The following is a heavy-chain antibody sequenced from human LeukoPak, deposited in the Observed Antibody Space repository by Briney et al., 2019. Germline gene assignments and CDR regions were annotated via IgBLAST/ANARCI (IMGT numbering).Heavy chain of an antibody. Sequence: ASVKVSCKASGGTFSSYAISWVRQAPGQGLEWMGGIIPIFGTANYAQKFQGRVTITADESTSTAYMELSSLRSEDTAVYYCARTRDDYTHADYWGQGTLVTVSS. J-gene: IGHJ4*02. CDR2: IIPIFGTA. CDR3: ARTRDDYTHADY. CDR1: GGTFSSYA. D-gene: IGHD5-24*01. V-gene: IGHV1-69*13.